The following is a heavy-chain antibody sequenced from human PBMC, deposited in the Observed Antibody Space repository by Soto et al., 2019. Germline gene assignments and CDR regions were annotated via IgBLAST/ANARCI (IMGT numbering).Heavy chain of an antibody. Sequence: GGSLRLSCAASGFTFSSYSMNWVRQAPGKGLEWVSSISSSSSYIYYADSVKGRFTISRDNAKNSLYLQMNSLRAEDTAVYYCARADGLRFLEWLPSRLDVWGKGTTVTVSS. D-gene: IGHD3-3*01. CDR3: ARADGLRFLEWLPSRLDV. CDR2: ISSSSSYI. V-gene: IGHV3-21*01. J-gene: IGHJ6*04. CDR1: GFTFSSYS.